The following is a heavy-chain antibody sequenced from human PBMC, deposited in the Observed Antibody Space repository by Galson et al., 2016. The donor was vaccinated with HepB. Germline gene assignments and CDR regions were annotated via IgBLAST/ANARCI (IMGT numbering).Heavy chain of an antibody. CDR1: GFSLRTIGMR. Sequence: PALVKPTQTLALTCTFSGFSLRTIGMRVSWIRQPPGKALEWLARIDWDDDKVYSPSLKTRLTISKDTSKNQVVLTMTNMDPVDTATYYCARIEFDYDDFDLWGQGTMVTVSS. CDR2: IDWDDDK. CDR3: ARIEFDYDDFDL. D-gene: IGHD3-16*01. J-gene: IGHJ3*01. V-gene: IGHV2-70*04.